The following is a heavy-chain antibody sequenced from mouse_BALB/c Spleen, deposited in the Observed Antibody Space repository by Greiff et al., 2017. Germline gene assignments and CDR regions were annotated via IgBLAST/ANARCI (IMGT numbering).Heavy chain of an antibody. D-gene: IGHD1-1*01. CDR2: IDPANGNT. J-gene: IGHJ4*01. Sequence: VQLQQSGAELVKPGASVKLSCTASGFNIKDTYMHWVKQRPEQGLEWIGRIDPANGNTKYDPKFQGKATITADTSSNTAYLQLSSLTSEDTAVYCCAKSFYLQSMDYWGQGTSVTVSS. CDR1: GFNIKDTY. CDR3: AKSFYLQSMDY. V-gene: IGHV14-3*02.